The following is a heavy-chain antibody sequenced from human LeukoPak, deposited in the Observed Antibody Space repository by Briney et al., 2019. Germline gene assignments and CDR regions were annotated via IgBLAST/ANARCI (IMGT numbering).Heavy chain of an antibody. Sequence: ASVKVSCKASGFTFTSSAMQWVRQARGQRLEWIGWIVVGSGNTNYAQKFQERVTITRDMSTSTAYMELSSLRSEDTAVYYCAADFFDFWSGARMWAFDIWGQGTRVTVSS. V-gene: IGHV1-58*02. CDR3: AADFFDFWSGARMWAFDI. D-gene: IGHD3-3*01. CDR2: IVVGSGNT. J-gene: IGHJ3*02. CDR1: GFTFTSSA.